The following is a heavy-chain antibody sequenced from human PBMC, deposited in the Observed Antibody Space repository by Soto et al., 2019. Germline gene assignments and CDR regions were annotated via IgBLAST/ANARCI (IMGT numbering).Heavy chain of an antibody. CDR3: ATYIFGGASEQYAFDI. CDR1: GGTFSSYA. J-gene: IGHJ3*02. D-gene: IGHD3-16*01. Sequence: ASVKVSCKASGGTFSSYAISWVRQAPGQGLEWMGGIIPIFGTANYAQKFQGRVTITADESTSTAYMELSSLRSEDTAVYYCATYIFGGASEQYAFDIWGQGTMVTVS. V-gene: IGHV1-69*13. CDR2: IIPIFGTA.